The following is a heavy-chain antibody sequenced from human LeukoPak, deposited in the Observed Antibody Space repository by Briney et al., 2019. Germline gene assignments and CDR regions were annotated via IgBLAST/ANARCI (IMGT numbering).Heavy chain of an antibody. Sequence: SETLSLTCTASGGSISSSSYYWGWIRQPPGKGLEWIGSIYYSGSTYYNPSLKSRVTISVDTSKNQFSLKLSSVTAADTAVYYCARRASYSSSYIDYWGQGTLVTVSS. J-gene: IGHJ4*02. CDR1: GGSISSSSYY. D-gene: IGHD6-6*01. V-gene: IGHV4-39*07. CDR3: ARRASYSSSYIDY. CDR2: IYYSGST.